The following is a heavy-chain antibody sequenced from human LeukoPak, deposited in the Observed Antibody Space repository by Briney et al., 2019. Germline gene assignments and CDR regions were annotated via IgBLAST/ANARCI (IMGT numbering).Heavy chain of an antibody. CDR2: ISGDSTYI. Sequence: GGSLRLSCAVSGFDFSSYSMNWVRQAPGKGLEWVSSISGDSTYIYHADSVRGRFTISRDNADNSLYLQMNSLRAEDTAMYCCARDPGRWDAYNCDDWGQGTLVTVSS. V-gene: IGHV3-21*01. CDR3: ARDPGRWDAYNCDD. J-gene: IGHJ4*02. CDR1: GFDFSSYS. D-gene: IGHD1-1*01.